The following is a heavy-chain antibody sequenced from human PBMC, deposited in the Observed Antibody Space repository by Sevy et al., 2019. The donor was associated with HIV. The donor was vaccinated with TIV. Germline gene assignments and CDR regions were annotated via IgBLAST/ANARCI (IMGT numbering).Heavy chain of an antibody. D-gene: IGHD1-26*01. CDR1: GFTFSKYW. V-gene: IGHV3-7*01. J-gene: IGHJ4*02. Sequence: WGSLRLSCAASGFTFSKYWMGWVRQAPGKGLEWVANIKQDAGQKYYVDSVKGRLTISRDNAKNSLYLQMNSLRAEDTAVYFCARDDGNYFHYWGQGTLVTVSS. CDR2: IKQDAGQK. CDR3: ARDDGNYFHY.